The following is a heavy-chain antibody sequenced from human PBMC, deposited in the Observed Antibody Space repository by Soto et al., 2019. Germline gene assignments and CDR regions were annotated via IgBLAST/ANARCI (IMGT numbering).Heavy chain of an antibody. D-gene: IGHD3-3*01. Sequence: QVQLVESGGGVVQPGRSLRLSCAASGFTFSSYAMHWVRQAPGKGLEWVAVISYDGSNKYYADSVKGRFTISRDNPKNTLYLQMTGLRVAVTDVYYFAHTILGAPDQNFWGQGPLVTVSS. CDR3: AHTILGAPDQNF. CDR2: ISYDGSNK. J-gene: IGHJ4*02. V-gene: IGHV3-30-3*01. CDR1: GFTFSSYA.